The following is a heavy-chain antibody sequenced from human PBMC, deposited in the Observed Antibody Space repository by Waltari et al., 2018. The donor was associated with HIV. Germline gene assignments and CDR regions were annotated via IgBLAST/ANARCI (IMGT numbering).Heavy chain of an antibody. J-gene: IGHJ5*02. D-gene: IGHD6-19*01. CDR2: ISHNGNT. CDR1: GGPIAGYF. CDR3: TRAPGRKAVGLSP. Sequence: QVQLQELGPGLVTPPVILSLTCNTCGGPIAGYFWTWIRQPPGKGLEWIGYISHNGNTNYNPSLNGRVAFSLDTSTNILSLIIHSVTAADTAIYFCTRAPGRKAVGLSPWGRGTVVTVSS. V-gene: IGHV4-59*12.